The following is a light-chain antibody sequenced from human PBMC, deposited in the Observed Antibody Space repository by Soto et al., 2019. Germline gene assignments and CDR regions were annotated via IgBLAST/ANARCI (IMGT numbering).Light chain of an antibody. J-gene: IGLJ2*01. Sequence: QSALTQPASVSGSPGQSIAISCSGSTSDVGGYNYVSWYQQYPGKAPKLILYGVSDRPSGVSDRFSGSKSGNTASLIISGLQAEDEAHYYCSSYTASTTLFGGRTKVTVL. CDR2: GVS. CDR1: TSDVGGYNY. CDR3: SSYTASTTL. V-gene: IGLV2-14*03.